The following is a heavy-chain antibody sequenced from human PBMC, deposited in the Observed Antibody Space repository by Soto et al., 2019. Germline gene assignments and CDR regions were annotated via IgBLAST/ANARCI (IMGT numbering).Heavy chain of an antibody. CDR3: AREDDGGDSLDV. CDR2: IHHSGSI. CDR1: GDSISSDYYH. J-gene: IGHJ6*02. D-gene: IGHD2-21*02. Sequence: QVQLQQSGPGLVKPSQTLSLTCTVSGDSISSDYYHWTWIRQSPGKGLEWIGYIHHSGSILYNPSLTSRVTISVDTSKNQFSLHLTSVTAAYTAVYFCAREDDGGDSLDVWGQGTTVTVSS. V-gene: IGHV4-30-4*08.